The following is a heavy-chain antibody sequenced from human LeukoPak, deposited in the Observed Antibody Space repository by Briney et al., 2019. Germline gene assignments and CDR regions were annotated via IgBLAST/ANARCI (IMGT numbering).Heavy chain of an antibody. D-gene: IGHD6-19*01. CDR1: GGSFSGYY. J-gene: IGHJ6*02. Sequence: SETLSLTCAVYGGSFSGYYWSWIRQPPGKGLEWIGEINHSGSTNYNPSLKSRVTISVDTSKNQFSLKLSSVTAADTAVYYCARDWYSSGWYPDYYYYYGMDVWGQGTTVTVSS. V-gene: IGHV4-34*01. CDR2: INHSGST. CDR3: ARDWYSSGWYPDYYYYYGMDV.